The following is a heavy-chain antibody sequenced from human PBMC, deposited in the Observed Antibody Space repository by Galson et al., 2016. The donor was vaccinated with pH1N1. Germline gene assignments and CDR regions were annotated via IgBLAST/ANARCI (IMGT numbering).Heavy chain of an antibody. CDR3: ARDFRVGSYFDY. CDR2: LGHDGGHE. J-gene: IGHJ4*02. D-gene: IGHD2-15*01. Sequence: SLRLSCAASGFTFSTYGMHRVRQAPGKGPEWVAVLGHDGGHEDYADSVKGRFTISRDNSKNTLYLQMNSLRAEDTALYYCARDFRVGSYFDYWGQGILVTVSS. V-gene: IGHV3-33*01. CDR1: GFTFSTYG.